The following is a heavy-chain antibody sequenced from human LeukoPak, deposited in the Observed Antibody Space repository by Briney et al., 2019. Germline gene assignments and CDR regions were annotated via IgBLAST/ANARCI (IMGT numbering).Heavy chain of an antibody. Sequence: GGSLRLSCAASGFTFRSHSMQWVRQAPGKGLEWVSHISSSGSTIYYADSVKGRFTISRDNAKESLYLQMSGLRDEDTAVYYCVFPYWQDLDHWGQGTLVTVSS. D-gene: IGHD2-15*01. CDR2: ISSSGSTI. CDR3: VFPYWQDLDH. CDR1: GFTFRSHS. J-gene: IGHJ4*02. V-gene: IGHV3-48*02.